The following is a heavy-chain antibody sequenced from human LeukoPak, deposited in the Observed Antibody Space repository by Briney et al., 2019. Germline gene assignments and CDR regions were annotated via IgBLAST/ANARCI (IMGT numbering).Heavy chain of an antibody. Sequence: GGSLRLSCAASGFTFADYAIHWVCQAPGKGLECVSLIRRDGGRTYYADSVKGRFTISRDNSKNSLYLQMNSLRTDDTALYYCAKCTYCRGSSCYNYYLDYWGQGTLVTVSS. CDR3: AKCTYCRGSSCYNYYLDY. V-gene: IGHV3-43*02. CDR1: GFTFADYA. D-gene: IGHD2-15*01. CDR2: IRRDGGRT. J-gene: IGHJ4*02.